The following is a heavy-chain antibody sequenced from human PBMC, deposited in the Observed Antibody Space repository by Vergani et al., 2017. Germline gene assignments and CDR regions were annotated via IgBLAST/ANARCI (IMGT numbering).Heavy chain of an antibody. Sequence: EVQLVESGGGLVKPGGSLRLSCAASGFTFSNAWMSWVRQAPGKGLEWVGRIKSKTDGGTTDYAAPVKGRFTISRDDSKNTLYLQMNSLKTEDTAVYYCARDSPLRAHFDPWGQGTLVTVSS. J-gene: IGHJ5*02. CDR3: ARDSPLRAHFDP. V-gene: IGHV3-15*01. CDR1: GFTFSNAW. D-gene: IGHD3-16*01. CDR2: IKSKTDGGTT.